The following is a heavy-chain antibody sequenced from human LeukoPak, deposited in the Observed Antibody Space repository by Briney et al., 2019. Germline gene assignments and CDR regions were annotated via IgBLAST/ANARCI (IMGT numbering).Heavy chain of an antibody. J-gene: IGHJ4*02. D-gene: IGHD2-15*01. CDR1: GFPLSSYA. CDR2: ISYDGRNN. CDR3: ARALVVVAATLVDY. Sequence: GGSLRLSCAAPGFPLSSYAMHRVRQAPGKGLERVAVISYDGRNNYYADSVKGRFTISRDNSKNTLYLQMNSLRAEDTAVYYCARALVVVAATLVDYWGQGTLVTVSS. V-gene: IGHV3-30-3*01.